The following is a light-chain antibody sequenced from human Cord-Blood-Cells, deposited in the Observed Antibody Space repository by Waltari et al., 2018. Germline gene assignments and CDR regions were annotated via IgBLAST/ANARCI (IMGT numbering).Light chain of an antibody. CDR3: QQYNNWPTWT. CDR1: QSVSSN. Sequence: EIVMTQSPATLSVSPGERATLSCTASQSVSSNLAWYQQKPGQAPRLLIYGASTRATGIAARFSGSGSGTEFTLTISSLQSEDFAVYYCQQYNNWPTWTFGQGTKVEIK. V-gene: IGKV3-15*01. CDR2: GAS. J-gene: IGKJ1*01.